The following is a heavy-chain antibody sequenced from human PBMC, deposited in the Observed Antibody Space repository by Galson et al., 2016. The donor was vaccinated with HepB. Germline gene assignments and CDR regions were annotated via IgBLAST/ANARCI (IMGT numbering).Heavy chain of an antibody. Sequence: SLRLSCAASTFTFTSYSINWVRQAPGRGLEWVSSISSTRRYIYYADSVKGRFTISRDNSKNTLYLQMNSLREDDTAVYYCAKDLWAHQSSFGMDVWGQGTTVTVSS. V-gene: IGHV3-21*04. CDR1: TFTFTSYS. D-gene: IGHD3-16*01. CDR2: ISSTRRYI. CDR3: AKDLWAHQSSFGMDV. J-gene: IGHJ6*02.